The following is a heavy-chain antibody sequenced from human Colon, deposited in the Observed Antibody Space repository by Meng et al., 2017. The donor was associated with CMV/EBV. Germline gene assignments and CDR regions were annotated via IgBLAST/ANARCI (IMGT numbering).Heavy chain of an antibody. CDR1: GFTFSNYE. CDR3: ARDVELPYYGMDA. D-gene: IGHD1-7*01. J-gene: IGHJ6*02. Sequence: LKISCAASGFTFSNYEMTWVRQAPGKGLEWVSYISSSGSDVFFADSVKGRFTISRDNANNSLYLQMNSLRAEDTAIYYCARDVELPYYGMDAWGQGTTVTVSS. V-gene: IGHV3-48*03. CDR2: ISSSGSDV.